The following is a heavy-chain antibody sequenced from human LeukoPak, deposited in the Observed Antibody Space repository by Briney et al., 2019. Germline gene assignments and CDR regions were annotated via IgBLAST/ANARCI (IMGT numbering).Heavy chain of an antibody. CDR3: AKDPSGDYCSSTSCYSYNWFDP. D-gene: IGHD2-2*01. V-gene: IGHV3-23*01. CDR1: GFTFSSYA. J-gene: IGHJ5*02. CDR2: ISGSGGST. Sequence: GGSLRLSCAASGFTFSSYAMSWVRQAPGKGLEWVSAISGSGGSTYYADSVKGRFTISRDNSKNTLYLQMNSLRAEDTAVYYCAKDPSGDYCSSTSCYSYNWFDPWGQGTLVTVSS.